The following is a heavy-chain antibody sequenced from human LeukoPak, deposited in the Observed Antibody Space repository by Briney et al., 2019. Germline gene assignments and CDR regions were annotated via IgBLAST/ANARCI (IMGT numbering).Heavy chain of an antibody. V-gene: IGHV3-21*01. CDR3: AREFEGTASGAGY. CDR1: GFIFSRYS. Sequence: PGGSLRLSCAASGFIFSRYSMNWVRQAPGKRLEWVASMSVGSGLIYYAESVRGRFTVSRDNAKNSLYLQMKSLRADDTAVYFCAREFEGTASGAGYWGQGTLVTVSS. CDR2: MSVGSGLI. J-gene: IGHJ4*02. D-gene: IGHD3-16*01.